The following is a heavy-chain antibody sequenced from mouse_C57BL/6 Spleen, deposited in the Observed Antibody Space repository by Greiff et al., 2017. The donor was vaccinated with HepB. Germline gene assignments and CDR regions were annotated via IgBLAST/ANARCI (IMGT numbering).Heavy chain of an antibody. CDR2: INPYNGGT. J-gene: IGHJ1*03. CDR1: GYTFTDYY. D-gene: IGHD2-1*01. Sequence: EVQLVESGPVLVKPGASVKMSCKASGYTFTDYYMNWVKQSHGKSLEWIGVINPYNGGTSYNQKFKGKATLTVDKSSSTAYMELNSLTSEDSAVYYCARSIYYGNYYWYFDVWGTGTTVTVSS. V-gene: IGHV1-19*01. CDR3: ARSIYYGNYYWYFDV.